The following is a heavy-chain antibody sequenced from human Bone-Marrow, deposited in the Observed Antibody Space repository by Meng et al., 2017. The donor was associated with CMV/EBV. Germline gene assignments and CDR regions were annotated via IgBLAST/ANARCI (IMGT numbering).Heavy chain of an antibody. V-gene: IGHV1-69*05. CDR3: ARPRGTVTTYVVENYYYAMDV. CDR1: GGTFSSYA. Sequence: SVKVSCKASGGTFSSYAISWVRQAPGQGLEWMGGIIPIFGTANYAQKFQGRVTITTDESTSTAYMELSSLRSEDTAVYYCARPRGTVTTYVVENYYYAMDVWGQGTTVTVSS. J-gene: IGHJ6*02. CDR2: IIPIFGTA. D-gene: IGHD4-17*01.